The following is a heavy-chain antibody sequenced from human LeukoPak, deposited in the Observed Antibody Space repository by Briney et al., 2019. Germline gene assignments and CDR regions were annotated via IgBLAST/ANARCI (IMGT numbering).Heavy chain of an antibody. V-gene: IGHV4-4*07. CDR3: ARDHVGKPSYAFDI. CDR1: GGSISSYY. D-gene: IGHD3-10*01. Sequence: SETLSLTCTVYGGSISSYYWSWIRQPAGKGMEWVVRIYTSRSTNYNPSLKSRVTMSVDTSKNQFSLKLSSVTAADTAVYYCARDHVGKPSYAFDIWGQGTMVTVSS. CDR2: IYTSRST. J-gene: IGHJ3*02.